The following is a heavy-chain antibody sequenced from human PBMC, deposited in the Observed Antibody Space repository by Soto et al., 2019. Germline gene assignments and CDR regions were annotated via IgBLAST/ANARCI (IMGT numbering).Heavy chain of an antibody. CDR2: ISSSGSII. D-gene: IGHD3-22*01. CDR1: GSTFSDYY. J-gene: IGHJ6*02. Sequence: GGSLRLSCAASGSTFSDYYMSWIRQAPGKGLEWVSDISSSGSIIYYADSVKGRFTISRDNAKNSLYLQMNSLRAEDTAVYYCARVNGYYYYGMDVWGQGTTVTVSS. CDR3: ARVNGYYYYGMDV. V-gene: IGHV3-11*01.